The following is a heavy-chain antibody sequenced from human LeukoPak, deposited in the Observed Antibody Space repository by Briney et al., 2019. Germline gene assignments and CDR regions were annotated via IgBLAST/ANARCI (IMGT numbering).Heavy chain of an antibody. CDR2: ISSSSSYI. Sequence: NPGGSLRLSCAASGFTFSSYSMNWVRQAPGKGLEWVSSISSSSSYIYYADSVKGRFTISRDNAKNSLYLQMNSLRAEDTAVYYCARVPLIAAAGETVPGAPWGYYYYMDVWGKGTTVTVSS. CDR3: ARVPLIAAAGETVPGAPWGYYYYMDV. CDR1: GFTFSSYS. D-gene: IGHD6-13*01. V-gene: IGHV3-21*01. J-gene: IGHJ6*03.